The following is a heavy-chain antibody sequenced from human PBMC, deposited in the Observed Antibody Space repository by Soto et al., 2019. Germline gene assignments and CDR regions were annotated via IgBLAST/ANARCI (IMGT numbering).Heavy chain of an antibody. CDR1: EFTVSRYW. J-gene: IGHJ4*02. Sequence: PCWSLRLACVACEFTVSRYWVHWVRQPPGKGLEWVSRINTDGSSTDYADSVKGRFTISRDNAKNTLYLQMNSLRAEDTAIYYCASRGSEYTYGYLFWGQGTLVTVSS. D-gene: IGHD5-18*01. V-gene: IGHV3-74*01. CDR3: ASRGSEYTYGYLF. CDR2: INTDGSST.